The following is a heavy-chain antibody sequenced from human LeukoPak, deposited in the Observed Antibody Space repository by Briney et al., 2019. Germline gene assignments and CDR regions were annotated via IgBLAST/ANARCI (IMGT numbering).Heavy chain of an antibody. V-gene: IGHV4-4*07. CDR3: ARGWKATVVTM. D-gene: IGHD4-23*01. Sequence: SATLSLTCTVSGGSIHSYYWSWIRQPARKGLEWIGHNYSSGSTNYNPFLKGRFSMSVDTSKNQLSLKLTSWTAGDTSCYYVARGWKATVVTMWGQGILVTVSS. CDR1: GGSIHSYY. J-gene: IGHJ4*02. CDR2: NYSSGST.